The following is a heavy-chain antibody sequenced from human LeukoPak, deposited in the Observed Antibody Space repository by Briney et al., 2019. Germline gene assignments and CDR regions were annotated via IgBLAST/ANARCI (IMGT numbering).Heavy chain of an antibody. CDR2: IYPGDSDT. V-gene: IGHV5-51*01. J-gene: IGHJ3*02. D-gene: IGHD3-3*01. CDR3: AIPRDDFWSGYYWADAFDI. CDR1: GYSFTSYW. Sequence: GESLKISCKGSGYSFTSYWIGWVRQMPGKGLEGMGFIYPGDSDTRYSPSFQGQVTISADKSISTAYLQWSSLKASDTAIYYCAIPRDDFWSGYYWADAFDIWGQGTMVTVSS.